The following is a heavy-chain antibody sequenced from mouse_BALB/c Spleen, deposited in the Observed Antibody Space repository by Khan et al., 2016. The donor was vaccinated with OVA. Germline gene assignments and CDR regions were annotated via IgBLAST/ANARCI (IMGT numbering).Heavy chain of an antibody. CDR2: INPSNGYT. V-gene: IGHV1-4*01. J-gene: IGHJ4*01. CDR1: GYTFTSYS. CDR3: ARDFHDHCSRGALDY. D-gene: IGHD1-1*01. Sequence: QVQLQQSGAELARPGASVKMSCKASGYTFTSYSMHWIKQRPGQGLEWIGNINPSNGYTNHNQKFRDKATLTTDKSSSTAYMQLSSLTAEDSAVYYCARDFHDHCSRGALDYWGQGTSVTVSS.